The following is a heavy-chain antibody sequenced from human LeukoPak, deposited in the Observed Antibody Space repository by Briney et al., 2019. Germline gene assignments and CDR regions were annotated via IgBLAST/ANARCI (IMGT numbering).Heavy chain of an antibody. D-gene: IGHD5-12*01. CDR2: ISYDGSNK. Sequence: PGGSLRLSCAASGFTFSSYAMHWVRQAPGKGLEWVAVISYDGSNKYYADSVKGRFTISRDNSKNTLYLQTNSLRAEDTAVYYCARTNSGGYDYQEHYFDYWGQGTLVTVSS. V-gene: IGHV3-30-3*01. CDR1: GFTFSSYA. CDR3: ARTNSGGYDYQEHYFDY. J-gene: IGHJ4*02.